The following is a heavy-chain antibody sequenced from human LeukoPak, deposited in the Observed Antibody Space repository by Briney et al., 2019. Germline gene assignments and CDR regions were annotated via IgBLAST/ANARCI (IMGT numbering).Heavy chain of an antibody. D-gene: IGHD5-18*01. CDR1: GFTFSSYG. V-gene: IGHV3-30*18. Sequence: PGRSLRLSCAASGFTFSSYGMHWVRQAPGKGLEWVAVISYDGSNKYYADSVKGRFTISRDNSKNTLYLQMNSLRAEDTAVYYCAKLGYSYGYYFDYWGQGTLVTVSS. CDR3: AKLGYSYGYYFDY. CDR2: ISYDGSNK. J-gene: IGHJ4*02.